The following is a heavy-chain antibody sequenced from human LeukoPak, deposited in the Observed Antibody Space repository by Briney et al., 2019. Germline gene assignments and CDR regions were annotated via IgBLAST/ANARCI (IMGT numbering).Heavy chain of an antibody. V-gene: IGHV4-30-4*08. Sequence: PSETLSLTCTVSGGSISSADHYWSWIRQPPGTGLEWIGYVYYSGSTYYNPSLKSRLTISADTSKNQFSLKLSSVTAADTAVYYCARVVYYYDSGSYYFDYWGQGALVTVSS. D-gene: IGHD3-10*01. CDR2: VYYSGST. J-gene: IGHJ4*02. CDR3: ARVVYYYDSGSYYFDY. CDR1: GGSISSADHY.